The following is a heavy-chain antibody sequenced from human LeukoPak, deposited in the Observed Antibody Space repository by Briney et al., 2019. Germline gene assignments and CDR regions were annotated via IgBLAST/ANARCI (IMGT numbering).Heavy chain of an antibody. Sequence: SVKVSCKASGYTFTSYDISWVRQAPGQGLEWMGGIIPIFGTPIYAQKFQGRVTITADEFTSTAYMELSSLRSEDTAVYYCARDRPGRYCSSTSCFIASPFDPWGQGTLVTVSS. J-gene: IGHJ5*02. CDR1: GYTFTSYD. D-gene: IGHD2-2*01. CDR3: ARDRPGRYCSSTSCFIASPFDP. CDR2: IIPIFGTP. V-gene: IGHV1-69*13.